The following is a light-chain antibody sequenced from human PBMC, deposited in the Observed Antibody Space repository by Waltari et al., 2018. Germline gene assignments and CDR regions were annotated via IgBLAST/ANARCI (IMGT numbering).Light chain of an antibody. Sequence: PGQSITISCTGTSSDVGGYNYVSWYQQHPGKAPKLMLYEVSNRPSGVSNRFSGSKSGNTASLTISGLQAEDEADYYCSSYTSSSTLVFGGGTKLTVL. CDR2: EVS. CDR3: SSYTSSSTLV. CDR1: SSDVGGYNY. J-gene: IGLJ2*01. V-gene: IGLV2-14*01.